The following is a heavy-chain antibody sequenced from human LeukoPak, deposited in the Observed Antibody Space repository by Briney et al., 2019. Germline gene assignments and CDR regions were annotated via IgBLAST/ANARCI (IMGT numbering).Heavy chain of an antibody. V-gene: IGHV3-23*01. CDR2: IVGTGGNT. D-gene: IGHD3-10*01. CDR3: ANVRVLRGVIIGVFDY. Sequence: GGCLRLSCAASGFTSTSYAMSWVRQAPGKGLEWVSSIVGTGGNTFYAGSVKGRFTISRDNSKNMLYLQMSSLRAEDTAIYYCANVRVLRGVIIGVFDYWGQGTLVRVCS. CDR1: GFTSTSYA. J-gene: IGHJ4*02.